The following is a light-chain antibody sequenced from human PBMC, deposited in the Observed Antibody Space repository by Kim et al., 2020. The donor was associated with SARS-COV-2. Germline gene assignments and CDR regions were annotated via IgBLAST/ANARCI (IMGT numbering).Light chain of an antibody. CDR3: QQYNQWPNT. Sequence: SVSPWERATSSCSASPSVFRNLAWYQQRPGQAPRLRIYGASNRATGFPARFSGSGSGTDFTLTISSLQFADFAVYYCQQYNQWPNTFGQGTKLEI. CDR1: PSVFRN. J-gene: IGKJ2*01. CDR2: GAS. V-gene: IGKV3-15*01.